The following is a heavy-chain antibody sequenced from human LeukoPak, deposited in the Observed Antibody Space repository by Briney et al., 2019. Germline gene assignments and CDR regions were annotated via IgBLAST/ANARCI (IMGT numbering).Heavy chain of an antibody. CDR3: ATDRSSYVWGSYRPLYY. D-gene: IGHD3-16*02. V-gene: IGHV1-24*01. J-gene: IGHJ4*02. CDR1: RYIFTDYY. Sequence: GASVKVSCKASRYIFTDYYMHWVRQAPGKGLEWMGGFDPEDGETIYAQKFQGRVTMTEDTSTDTAYMELSSLRSEDTAVYYCATDRSSYVWGSYRPLYYWGQGTLVTVSS. CDR2: FDPEDGET.